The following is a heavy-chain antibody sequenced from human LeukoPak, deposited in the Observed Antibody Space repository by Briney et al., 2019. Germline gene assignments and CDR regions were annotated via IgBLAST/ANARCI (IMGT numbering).Heavy chain of an antibody. CDR3: ARRIAARPYYYYYYMDV. CDR2: IKQDGSEK. J-gene: IGHJ6*03. Sequence: PGESLKISCKGSGFTFSSYWMSWVRQAPGKGLEWVANIKQDGSEKYYVDSVKGRFTISRDNAKNSLYLQMNSLRAEDTAVYYCARRIAARPYYYYYYMDVWGKGTTVTVSS. CDR1: GFTFSSYW. D-gene: IGHD6-6*01. V-gene: IGHV3-7*01.